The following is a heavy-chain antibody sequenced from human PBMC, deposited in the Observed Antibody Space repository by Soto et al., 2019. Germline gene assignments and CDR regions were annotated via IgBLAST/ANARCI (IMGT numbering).Heavy chain of an antibody. Sequence: QVQLQESGPGLVKPSQTLSLTCTVSGGSISSGGYYWSWIRQHPGKGLEWIGYIYYSGSTYYNPSLKSRLTISVDTSKNQFSLNLSSVTAADTAVYYCARDRSGYAYFDYWGQGTLVTVSS. CDR3: ARDRSGYAYFDY. CDR1: GGSISSGGYY. J-gene: IGHJ4*02. D-gene: IGHD3-22*01. CDR2: IYYSGST. V-gene: IGHV4-31*03.